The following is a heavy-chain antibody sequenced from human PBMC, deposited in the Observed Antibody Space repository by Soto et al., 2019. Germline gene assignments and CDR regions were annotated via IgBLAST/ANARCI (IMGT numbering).Heavy chain of an antibody. Sequence: SVKVSCKASGGTFSSYSISWVRQAPGQGLEWMGGIVPIFGTTVYAPRLQGRVTITADGPTSTSYMELSGLTFEDTAVYYCAANSLGGGSQGDVWGQGTTVTVSS. CDR1: GGTFSSYS. CDR2: IVPIFGTT. J-gene: IGHJ6*02. D-gene: IGHD3-10*01. CDR3: AANSLGGGSQGDV. V-gene: IGHV1-69*13.